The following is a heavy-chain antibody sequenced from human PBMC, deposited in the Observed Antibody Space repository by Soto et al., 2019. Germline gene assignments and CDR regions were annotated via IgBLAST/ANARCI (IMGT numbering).Heavy chain of an antibody. V-gene: IGHV3-33*01. D-gene: IGHD2-15*01. CDR1: GFTFSSYG. Sequence: QVQLVESGGGVVQPGRSLRLSCAASGFTFSSYGMHWVRQAPGKGLEWVAVIWYDGSNKYYADSVKCRFTISRDNSKNTLYLQMNSLRVEDTAVYYCARGGVVVPHNDALDIWVQGPMVTVSS. CDR3: ARGGVVVPHNDALDI. CDR2: IWYDGSNK. J-gene: IGHJ3*02.